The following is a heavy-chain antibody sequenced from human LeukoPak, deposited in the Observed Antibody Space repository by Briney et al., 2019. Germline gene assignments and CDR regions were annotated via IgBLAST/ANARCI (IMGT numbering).Heavy chain of an antibody. CDR2: INPNSGGT. CDR1: GYTFTGYY. J-gene: IGHJ4*02. D-gene: IGHD5-18*01. Sequence: ASVKVSCKASGYTFTGYYMHWVRQAPGQGLEWMGWINPNSGGTNYARKFQGRVTMTRDTSISTAYMELSRLRSDDTAVYYCARDRGEGIQLWSTFDYWGQGTLVTVSS. V-gene: IGHV1-2*02. CDR3: ARDRGEGIQLWSTFDY.